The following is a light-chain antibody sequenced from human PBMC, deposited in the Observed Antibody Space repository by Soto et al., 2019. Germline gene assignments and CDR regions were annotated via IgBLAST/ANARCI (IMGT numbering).Light chain of an antibody. J-gene: IGLJ3*02. Sequence: QSALTQPASLSGSPGQSITISCTGTSSDIGAYDYVSWFQQHPGKAPKLMISEVNNRPSGVSNRFSGSKSGNTASLTISGLQAEDEADYYCCSYARGSRAFGGGTKVTVL. CDR3: CSYARGSRA. CDR1: SSDIGAYDY. CDR2: EVN. V-gene: IGLV2-14*01.